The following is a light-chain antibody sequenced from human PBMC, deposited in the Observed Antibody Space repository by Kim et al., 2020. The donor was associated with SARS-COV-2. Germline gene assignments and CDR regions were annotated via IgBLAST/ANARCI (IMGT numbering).Light chain of an antibody. CDR2: DVS. V-gene: IGLV2-14*01. Sequence: QSALTQPASVSGSPGQSLTISCTGTSSDVGGYNYVSWYQQHPGKAPKLMIYDVSKRPSGVSNRFSGSKSGNTASLTISGLQAEDEADYYCSSYTSSSTFAVFGTGTKVTVL. CDR3: SSYTSSSTFAV. CDR1: SSDVGGYNY. J-gene: IGLJ1*01.